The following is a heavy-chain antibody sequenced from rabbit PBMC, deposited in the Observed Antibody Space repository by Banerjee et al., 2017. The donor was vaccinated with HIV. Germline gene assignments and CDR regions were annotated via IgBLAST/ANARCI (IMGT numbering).Heavy chain of an antibody. D-gene: IGHD6-1*01. CDR3: GRDRDGDAGYGSLAL. J-gene: IGHJ4*01. Sequence: QSLEESGGDLVKPGASLTLTCTASGFDFSINAMCWVRQAPGRGLEWIGCISAGSSGSTDYATWAKGRFTISKTSSTTVTLQMTSLTAADTATYFCGRDRDGDAGYGSLALWGQGTLVTVS. CDR2: ISAGSSGST. V-gene: IGHV1S40*01. CDR1: GFDFSINA.